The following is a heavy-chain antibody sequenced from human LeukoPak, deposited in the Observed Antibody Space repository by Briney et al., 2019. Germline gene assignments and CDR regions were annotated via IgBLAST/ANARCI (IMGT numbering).Heavy chain of an antibody. CDR2: INHSGST. J-gene: IGHJ6*02. CDR1: GGSFSGYY. CDR3: ARLRITMVRGVIPLGHYGMDV. V-gene: IGHV4-34*01. D-gene: IGHD3-10*01. Sequence: SETLSLTCAVYGGSFSGYYWSWIRQPPGKGLEWIGEINHSGSTNYNPSLKSRVTISVDTSKNQFSLKLSSVTAADTAVCYCARLRITMVRGVIPLGHYGMDVWGQGTTVTVSS.